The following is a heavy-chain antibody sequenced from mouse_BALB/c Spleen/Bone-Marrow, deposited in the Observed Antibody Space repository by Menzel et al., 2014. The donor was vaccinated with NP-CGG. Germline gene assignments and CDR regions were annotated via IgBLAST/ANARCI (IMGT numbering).Heavy chain of an antibody. D-gene: IGHD2-3*01. V-gene: IGHV4-1*02. CDR3: ARPLYDGYYVWFAY. CDR1: GFDFSRYW. CDR2: INPDSSTI. Sequence: EVMLVESGGGLVQPGGSLKLSRAASGFDFSRYWMSWVRQAPGKGLEWIGEINPDSSTINYTPSLKDKFIISRDDAKNTLYLQMSKVRSEDTALYYCARPLYDGYYVWFAYWGQGTLVTVSA. J-gene: IGHJ3*01.